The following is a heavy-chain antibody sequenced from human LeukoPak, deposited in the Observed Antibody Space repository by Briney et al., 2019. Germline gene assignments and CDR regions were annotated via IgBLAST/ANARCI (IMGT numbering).Heavy chain of an antibody. V-gene: IGHV3-23*01. CDR1: GFTFSSYA. CDR2: ISGSGGST. Sequence: AGGSLRLSCAASGFTFSSYAMSWVRQAPGKGLEWVSAISGSGGSTYYADSVKGRFTISRDNSRNTLYLQMNSLRPEDTAVYYCAKGGSASHNWFDPWGQGTLVTVSS. J-gene: IGHJ5*02. CDR3: AKGGSASHNWFDP. D-gene: IGHD2-15*01.